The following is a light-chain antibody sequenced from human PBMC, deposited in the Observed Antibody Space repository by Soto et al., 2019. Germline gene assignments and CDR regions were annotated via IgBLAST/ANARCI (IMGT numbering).Light chain of an antibody. V-gene: IGKV3-11*01. J-gene: IGKJ3*01. CDR2: DAS. Sequence: EIVLTQSPATLSLSPGERATLSCRASQSVSSYLAWYQQKPGQAPRLLIYDASNRATGIPARFSGSGSGTDFTLTISSLEPEDFAVYYCQQRCNWPLTLGPGTKVDIK. CDR3: QQRCNWPLT. CDR1: QSVSSY.